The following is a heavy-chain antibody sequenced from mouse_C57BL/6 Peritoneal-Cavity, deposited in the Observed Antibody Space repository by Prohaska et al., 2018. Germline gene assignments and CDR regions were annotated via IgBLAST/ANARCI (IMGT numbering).Heavy chain of an antibody. CDR3: KREGYEYSYYFDY. V-gene: IGHV5-9-1*02. J-gene: IGHJ2*01. CDR2: ISSGGDYI. CDR1: GFTFSSYA. D-gene: IGHD2-4*01. Sequence: DVKLVESGEGLVKPGGSLKLSCAASGFTFSSYAMSWVRQPPEKRLEWVAYISSGGDYIYYADTVKGRFTITRDNARNTLYRQMSSLKSEDTAMYYCKREGYEYSYYFDYWGQGTTLTVSS.